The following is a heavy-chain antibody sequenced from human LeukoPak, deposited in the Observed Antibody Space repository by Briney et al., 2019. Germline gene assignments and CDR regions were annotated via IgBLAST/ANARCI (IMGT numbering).Heavy chain of an antibody. J-gene: IGHJ6*03. CDR3: ARDGAASYMDV. CDR1: GYSIISAYY. Sequence: SETLSLTCAVSGYSIISAYYWGWIRQPPGKGVEWIGSINHSGTTSYNPSLKSRVTISVDTSKNQFSLKLSSVTAADTAVYYCARDGAASYMDVWGKGTTVTVSS. D-gene: IGHD6-25*01. V-gene: IGHV4-38-2*02. CDR2: INHSGTT.